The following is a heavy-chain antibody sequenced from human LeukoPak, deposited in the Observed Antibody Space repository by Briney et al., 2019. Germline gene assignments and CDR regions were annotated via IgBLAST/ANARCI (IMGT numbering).Heavy chain of an antibody. J-gene: IGHJ6*03. CDR3: ARSVYDWNPRYYMDV. CDR1: GGPINGYS. D-gene: IGHD1-20*01. CDR2: IYHNGGS. Sequence: PSETLSLTCTVSGGPINGYSWSWIRQPPGKGLEWIGYIYHNGGSSYNPSLKSRVTLSIDTSKKNFSLKLTSVTAADTAVYYCARSVYDWNPRYYMDVWGEGTTVTVSS. V-gene: IGHV4-59*01.